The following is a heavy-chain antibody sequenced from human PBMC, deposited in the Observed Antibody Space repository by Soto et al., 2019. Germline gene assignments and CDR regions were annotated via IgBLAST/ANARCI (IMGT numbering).Heavy chain of an antibody. CDR3: ARSLYSGYDLFDWFDP. Sequence: GESLKISCKGSGYSFTSYWIGWVRQMPWKGLEWMGIIYPGDSDTRYSPSFQGQVTISADKSISTAYLQWSSLKASDTAMYYCARSLYSGYDLFDWFDPWGQGTLVTVSS. J-gene: IGHJ5*02. CDR2: IYPGDSDT. D-gene: IGHD5-12*01. CDR1: GYSFTSYW. V-gene: IGHV5-51*01.